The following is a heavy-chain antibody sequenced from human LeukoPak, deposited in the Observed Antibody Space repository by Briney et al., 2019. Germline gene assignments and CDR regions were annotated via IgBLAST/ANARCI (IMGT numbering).Heavy chain of an antibody. Sequence: LGESLKISCAASGFTFSSHGMHWVRQAPGKGLEWVAVIWYDGSDKYYGDSVKGRFAISRDNAKNSLYLQMNSLRGEDTAVYYCARDPGWTGIDYWGQGTLVTVSS. J-gene: IGHJ4*02. CDR3: ARDPGWTGIDY. CDR1: GFTFSSHG. D-gene: IGHD3-10*01. V-gene: IGHV3-33*01. CDR2: IWYDGSDK.